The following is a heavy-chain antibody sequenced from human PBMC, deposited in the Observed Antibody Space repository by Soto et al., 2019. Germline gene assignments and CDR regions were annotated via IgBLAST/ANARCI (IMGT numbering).Heavy chain of an antibody. J-gene: IGHJ4*02. CDR2: VFHTGFT. CDR1: GGSVSGSYYY. D-gene: IGHD1-1*01. V-gene: IGHV4-39*01. CDR3: ATSQKGYNWNYFDH. Sequence: LTCAVSGGSVSGSYYYWAWLRQSPGKGPEWIGSVFHTGFTSYNPSLESRVSVSVDTSKSQFSLKLSAVTASDTAVYYCATSQKGYNWNYFDHWGQGALVTVSS.